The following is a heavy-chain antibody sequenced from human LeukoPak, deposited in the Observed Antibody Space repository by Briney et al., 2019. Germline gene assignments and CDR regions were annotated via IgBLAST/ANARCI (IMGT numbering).Heavy chain of an antibody. V-gene: IGHV4-59*08. CDR3: ARHPTPLGSFGFDP. Sequence: SETLSLTCPVSGGSISNYYWSWIRQPPGKGLEWIGYIYYSGSTNYNPSLKSRVTISVDTSKNQFSLKLSSVTAADTAVYYCARHPTPLGSFGFDPRGHRTLVTVSS. CDR1: GGSISNYY. CDR2: IYYSGST. J-gene: IGHJ5*02. D-gene: IGHD2-15*01.